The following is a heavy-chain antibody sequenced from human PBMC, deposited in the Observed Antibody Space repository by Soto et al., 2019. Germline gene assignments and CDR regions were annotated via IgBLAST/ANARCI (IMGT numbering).Heavy chain of an antibody. J-gene: IGHJ6*02. V-gene: IGHV1-18*01. CDR3: ARDPWELLVNYYYGMDV. D-gene: IGHD1-26*01. Sequence: ASVKVSCKASGYTFTSYGISWVRQAPGQGLEWMGWISAYNGNTNYAQKLQGRVTMTTETSTSTAYMELRSLRSDDTAVYYCARDPWELLVNYYYGMDVWGQGTTVTVSS. CDR2: ISAYNGNT. CDR1: GYTFTSYG.